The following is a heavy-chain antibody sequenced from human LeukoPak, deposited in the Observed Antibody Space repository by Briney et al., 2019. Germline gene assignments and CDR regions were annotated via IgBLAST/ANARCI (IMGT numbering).Heavy chain of an antibody. CDR3: ARAPYYYDSRGWFDP. V-gene: IGHV4-31*02. J-gene: IGHJ5*02. D-gene: IGHD3-22*01. CDR1: GFTFSSYA. CDR2: IYYSGST. Sequence: LRLSCAASGFTFSSYAMSWIRQHPGKGLEWIGYIYYSGSTYYNPSLKSRVTISVDTSKNQFSLKLSSVTAADTAVYYCARAPYYYDSRGWFDPWGQGTLVTVSS.